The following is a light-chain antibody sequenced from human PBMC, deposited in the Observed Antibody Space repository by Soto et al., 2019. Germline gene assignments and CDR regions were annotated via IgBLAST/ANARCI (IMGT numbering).Light chain of an antibody. J-gene: IGLJ1*01. CDR3: FSYAGSYTLV. V-gene: IGLV2-11*01. CDR2: DVK. CDR1: SSDVGGYSY. Sequence: QSALTQPRSVSGSPGQSVTISCTGTSSDVGGYSYVSWYQQHPGKAPKLMMYDVKTRPSGIPDRFSASKSGNTASLTISGLQAEDEADYYCFSYAGSYTLVFGSGTKLTVL.